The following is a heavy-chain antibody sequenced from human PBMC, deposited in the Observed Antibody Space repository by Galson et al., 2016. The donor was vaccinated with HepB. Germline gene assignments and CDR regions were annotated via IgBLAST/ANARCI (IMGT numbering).Heavy chain of an antibody. CDR2: ISYDGLNE. J-gene: IGHJ6*02. CDR1: GFTFTGSA. Sequence: SLRLSCAASGFTFTGSAMHWVRQAPGKGLDWVAVISYDGLNEYYADSVKGRFTVSRDNSKNTLYLQMNSLRAEDTAVYFCARELGGYYFYGMDVWGQGTTVTVSS. V-gene: IGHV3-30*04. D-gene: IGHD3-16*01. CDR3: ARELGGYYFYGMDV.